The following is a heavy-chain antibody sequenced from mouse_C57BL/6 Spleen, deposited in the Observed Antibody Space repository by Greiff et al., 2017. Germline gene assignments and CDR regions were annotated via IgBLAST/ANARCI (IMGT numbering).Heavy chain of an antibody. J-gene: IGHJ2*01. CDR2: ISYDGSN. D-gene: IGHD4-1*01. Sequence: EVQLQESGPGLVKPSQSLSLTCSVTGYSITSGYYWNWIRQFPGNKLEWMGYISYDGSNNYNPSLKNRISITRDTSKNQFFLKLHSVTTEDTATYYCARGELGPFDYWGQGTTLTVSS. CDR3: ARGELGPFDY. CDR1: GYSITSGYY. V-gene: IGHV3-6*01.